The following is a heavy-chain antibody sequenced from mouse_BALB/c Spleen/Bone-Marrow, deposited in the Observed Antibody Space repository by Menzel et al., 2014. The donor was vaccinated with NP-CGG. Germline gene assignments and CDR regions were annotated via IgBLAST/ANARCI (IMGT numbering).Heavy chain of an antibody. Sequence: EVKLVESGGGLVQPGGSRKLSCAASGFTFXSFGMHWVRQAPEKGLEWVAYISSGSRTIYYADTVKGRFTISRDNPKNTLFLQMTSLRSEDTAMYYCARNYGFWFGYWGQGTLVTVSA. J-gene: IGHJ3*01. D-gene: IGHD2-2*01. CDR1: GFTFXSFG. CDR3: ARNYGFWFGY. CDR2: ISSGSRTI. V-gene: IGHV5-17*02.